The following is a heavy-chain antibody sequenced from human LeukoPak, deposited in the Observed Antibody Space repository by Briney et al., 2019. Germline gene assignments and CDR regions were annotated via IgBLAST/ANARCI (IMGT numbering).Heavy chain of an antibody. CDR2: IYYSGST. CDR3: ARLSYSSGWSDAFDI. Sequence: SETLSLTCAVYGGSFSSYYWSWIRQPPGKGLEWIGYIYYSGSTNYNPSLKSRVTISVDTSKNQFSLKLSSVTAADTAVYYCARLSYSSGWSDAFDIWGQGTMVTVSS. V-gene: IGHV4-59*08. CDR1: GGSFSSYY. J-gene: IGHJ3*02. D-gene: IGHD6-19*01.